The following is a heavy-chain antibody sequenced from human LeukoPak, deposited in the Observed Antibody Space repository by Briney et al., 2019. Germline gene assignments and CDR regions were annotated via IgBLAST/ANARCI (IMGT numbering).Heavy chain of an antibody. V-gene: IGHV3-7*02. CDR3: AAGSSVDY. D-gene: IGHD3-10*01. Sequence: GGSLRLSCAASGFTFSSFWMNWVRQAPGKGLEWVANIKQDGSEKYYVDSVKGRFTISRDSAEKSLYLQMNSLRLEDTAVYYCAAGSSVDYWGQGTLVTVSS. J-gene: IGHJ4*02. CDR1: GFTFSSFW. CDR2: IKQDGSEK.